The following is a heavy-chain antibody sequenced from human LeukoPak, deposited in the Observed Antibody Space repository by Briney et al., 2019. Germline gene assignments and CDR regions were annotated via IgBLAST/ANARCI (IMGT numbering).Heavy chain of an antibody. CDR1: GVSISSTSYY. CDR2: IYYSGST. D-gene: IGHD6-6*01. J-gene: IGHJ6*03. V-gene: IGHV4-39*01. CDR3: ARTQYSTSPEGYYYYYMDV. Sequence: SETLSLTCTVSGVSISSTSYYWGWIRQPPGKGLEWIGSIYYSGSTSYNPSLRSRVTISVDTSKDQFSLKLSSVAAADTAVYYCARTQYSTSPEGYYYYYMDVWGKGTTLTVSS.